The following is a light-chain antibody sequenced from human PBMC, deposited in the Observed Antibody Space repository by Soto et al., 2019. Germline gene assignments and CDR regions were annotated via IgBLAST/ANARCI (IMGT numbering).Light chain of an antibody. CDR3: QQYNNWPWT. V-gene: IGKV3-15*01. CDR1: QSVSSN. CDR2: GAS. J-gene: IGKJ1*01. Sequence: EIVMTQSPATLSVSPGERGTLSCRASQSVSSNLAWYQQKPGQAPRLLIYGASTRATGIPTRFSGSRSGTDFTLTISSLQSQDFAFYYCQQYNNWPWTFGQGTKLEIK.